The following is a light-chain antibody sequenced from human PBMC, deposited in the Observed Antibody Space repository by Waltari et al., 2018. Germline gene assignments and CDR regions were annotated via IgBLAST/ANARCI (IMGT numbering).Light chain of an antibody. Sequence: QTVVTQEPSLSVSPGGTVTLTCALSSGPIFTHYYPPWYQQNPGQPPRTLVYKANSRSSGVPDRFSGSILGNKAALTITGAQADDESDYYCALYMGSGIWVFGGGTKLTVL. J-gene: IGLJ3*02. CDR1: SGPIFTHYY. CDR3: ALYMGSGIWV. V-gene: IGLV8-61*01. CDR2: KAN.